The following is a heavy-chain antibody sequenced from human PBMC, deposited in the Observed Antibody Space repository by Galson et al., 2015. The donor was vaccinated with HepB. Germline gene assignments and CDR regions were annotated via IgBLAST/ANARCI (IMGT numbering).Heavy chain of an antibody. D-gene: IGHD5-18*01. CDR2: ISADGGAT. CDR3: AKQAVSYGPFDS. V-gene: IGHV3-23*01. J-gene: IGHJ4*02. CDR1: GFTFSTYA. Sequence: SLRLSCAASGFTFSTYAMSWVRQAPGKGLEWVSSISADGGATYYADSVKGRFTISRGNSMDTLYLQLNSLRAEDTAVYYCAKQAVSYGPFDSWGQGTLVTVSS.